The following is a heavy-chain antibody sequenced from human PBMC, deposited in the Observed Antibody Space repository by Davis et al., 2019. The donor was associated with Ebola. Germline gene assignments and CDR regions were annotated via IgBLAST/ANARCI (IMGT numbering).Heavy chain of an antibody. CDR2: IYHGGIT. V-gene: IGHV4-4*02. CDR3: ARDSYNGDYITWFDS. J-gene: IGHJ5*01. CDR1: GDSITNRNW. D-gene: IGHD4-17*01. Sequence: GSLRLSCTVSGDSITNRNWWSWVRQSPGKGLEWIGEIYHGGITNYNPSLKSQVTISMDKSKNQFALNLSLVTAADTAVYYCARDSYNGDYITWFDSWGQGILVTVSS.